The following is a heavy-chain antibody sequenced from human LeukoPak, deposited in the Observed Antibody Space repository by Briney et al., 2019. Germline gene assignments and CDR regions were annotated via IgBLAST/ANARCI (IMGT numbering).Heavy chain of an antibody. CDR1: GFTFSSYW. V-gene: IGHV3-7*01. CDR2: IKQDGSEK. J-gene: IGHJ4*02. D-gene: IGHD3-3*01. CDR3: ARQRFLEWFSGFDY. Sequence: GGSLRLSCAASGFTFSSYWMSWVRQAPGKGLEWVANIKQDGSEKYYVDSVKGRFTISRDNAKNSLYLQMNSLRAEDTAVYYCARQRFLEWFSGFDYWGQGTLVTVSS.